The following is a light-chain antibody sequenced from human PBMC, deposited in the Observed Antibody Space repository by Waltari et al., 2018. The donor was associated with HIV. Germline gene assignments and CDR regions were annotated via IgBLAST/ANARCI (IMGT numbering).Light chain of an antibody. CDR2: DND. V-gene: IGLV1-51*01. CDR3: GTWDSSLSAMV. Sequence: QSVLTQPPSVSAAPGQKVPISCSGRSPNIGKSYVSWYPQVPETAPKLLIYDNDKRPSGIPDRFSGSKSGTSATLGITGLQTGDEADYYCGTWDSSLSAMVFGGGTKLTVL. CDR1: SPNIGKSY. J-gene: IGLJ2*01.